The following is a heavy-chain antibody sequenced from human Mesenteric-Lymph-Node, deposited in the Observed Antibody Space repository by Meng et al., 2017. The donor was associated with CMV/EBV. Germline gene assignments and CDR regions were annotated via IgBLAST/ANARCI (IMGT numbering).Heavy chain of an antibody. D-gene: IGHD3-3*01. CDR1: GFTFSSSW. V-gene: IGHV3-74*01. CDR3: GDFEAG. Sequence: GESLKISCAASGFTFSSSWMHWVRQVPGKGLVWVSSINNDGTFTACADSVKGRFTVSRDNAKSTVYLQMNSLTVEDAAVYYCGDFEAGWGQGTLVTVSS. J-gene: IGHJ4*02. CDR2: INNDGTFT.